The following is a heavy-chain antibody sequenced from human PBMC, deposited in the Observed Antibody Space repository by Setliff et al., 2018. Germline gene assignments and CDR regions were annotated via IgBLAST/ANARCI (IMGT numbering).Heavy chain of an antibody. J-gene: IGHJ3*02. Sequence: SETLSLTCAVSGYSISSGYYWGWIRQPPGKGLEWIGSIYHSGSTYYNPSLKSRVTISVDTSKNQFSLKLSSVTAADTAVYYCARMVRGVIGAFDIWGQETMVTVSS. CDR1: GYSISSGYY. CDR2: IYHSGST. V-gene: IGHV4-38-2*01. CDR3: ARMVRGVIGAFDI. D-gene: IGHD3-10*01.